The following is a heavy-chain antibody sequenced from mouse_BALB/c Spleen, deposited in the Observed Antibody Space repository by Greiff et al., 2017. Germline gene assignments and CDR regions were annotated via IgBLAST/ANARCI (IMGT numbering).Heavy chain of an antibody. CDR3: ARHRYYGYIDY. CDR1: GFTFSSYA. CDR2: ISSGGSYT. V-gene: IGHV5-9-4*01. D-gene: IGHD1-1*01. J-gene: IGHJ2*01. Sequence: EVMLVESGGGLVKPGGSLKLSCAASGFTFSSYAMSWVRQSPEKRLEWVAEISSGGSYTYYPDTVTGRFTISRDNAKNTLYLQMSSLKSEDTAMYYCARHRYYGYIDYWGQGTTLTVSS.